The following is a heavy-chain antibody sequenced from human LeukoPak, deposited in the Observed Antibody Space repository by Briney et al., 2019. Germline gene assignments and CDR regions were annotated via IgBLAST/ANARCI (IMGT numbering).Heavy chain of an antibody. J-gene: IGHJ4*02. D-gene: IGHD6-19*01. CDR3: ARADGSGWPYYFDY. CDR1: GFTFRSYW. V-gene: IGHV3-7*01. Sequence: GGSLRLSCAASGFTFRSYWMTWVRQAPGKGLEWVANIKQDGSEKYYVDAVKGRFTISRDNTKNSLYLQMNSLRAEGTAVYYCARADGSGWPYYFDYWGQGTLVTVSS. CDR2: IKQDGSEK.